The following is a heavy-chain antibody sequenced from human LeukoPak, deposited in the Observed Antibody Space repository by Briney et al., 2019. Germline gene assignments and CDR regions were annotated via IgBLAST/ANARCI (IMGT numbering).Heavy chain of an antibody. D-gene: IGHD6-13*01. J-gene: IGHJ5*02. CDR2: ISYSGNT. Sequence: SETLSLTCTVSGGSISSYYWSWIRQPPGKGLEWIGYISYSGNTNYNPSLKSRVTISADTSKNQFSLKMSSVTAADTAVYYCARRSSSWKNWFDPWGQGTLVTVSS. CDR3: ARRSSSWKNWFDP. V-gene: IGHV4-59*01. CDR1: GGSISSYY.